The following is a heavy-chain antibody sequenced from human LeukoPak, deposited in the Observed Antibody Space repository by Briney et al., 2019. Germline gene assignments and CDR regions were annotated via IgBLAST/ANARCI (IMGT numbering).Heavy chain of an antibody. D-gene: IGHD5-24*01. CDR1: GFTVISNY. V-gene: IGHV3-21*01. CDR3: ARDPMATISFFDY. J-gene: IGHJ4*02. Sequence: PGGSLRLSCAASGFTVISNYMNWVRQAPGKGLEWVSSVSSSSSYIYYADSVKGRFTISRDNSKNTLYLQMNSLRAEDTAVYYCARDPMATISFFDYWGQGTLVTVSS. CDR2: VSSSSSYI.